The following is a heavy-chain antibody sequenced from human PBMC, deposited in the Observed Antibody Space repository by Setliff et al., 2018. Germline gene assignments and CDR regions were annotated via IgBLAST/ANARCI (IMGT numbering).Heavy chain of an antibody. Sequence: ASVKVSCKASGYTFTTYYMHWVRQAPGQGLEWMGVINPGDGSTTYAQKFQGRVKMTRDTSTNTVYMQLNSLRFEDRAVYCCARENTAKNFWGEESDYWGQGTLVTVSS. CDR3: ARENTAKNFWGEESDY. CDR2: INPGDGST. D-gene: IGHD3-3*01. CDR1: GYTFTTYY. J-gene: IGHJ4*02. V-gene: IGHV1-46*01.